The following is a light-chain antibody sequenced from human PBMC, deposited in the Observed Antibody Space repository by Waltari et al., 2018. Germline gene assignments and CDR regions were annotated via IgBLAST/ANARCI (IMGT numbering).Light chain of an antibody. CDR2: DAS. J-gene: IGKJ4*01. V-gene: IGKV3-11*01. Sequence: CRASHSVNWYLAVFQAGPGQAPGLLIFDASNGATGSPARCSGSGAETDFALTISSLEPEDSAVYYCQQRRDWPLTFGGGTKVEIK. CDR1: HSVNWY. CDR3: QQRRDWPLT.